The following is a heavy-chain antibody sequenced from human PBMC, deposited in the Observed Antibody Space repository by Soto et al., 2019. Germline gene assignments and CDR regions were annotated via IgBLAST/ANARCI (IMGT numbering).Heavy chain of an antibody. J-gene: IGHJ5*02. V-gene: IGHV3-23*01. D-gene: IGHD3-9*01. CDR2: ISGRGGST. CDR1: GFTFSSYA. Sequence: GGSLRLSCAASGFTFSSYAMSWVRQAPGKGLEWVSAISGRGGSTDYADSVKGRFTISRENSKNTLYLQMNSLRAGDTAVYYCAKGGGTTTIFILPAQNWFDPWGQGTLVTVSS. CDR3: AKGGGTTTIFILPAQNWFDP.